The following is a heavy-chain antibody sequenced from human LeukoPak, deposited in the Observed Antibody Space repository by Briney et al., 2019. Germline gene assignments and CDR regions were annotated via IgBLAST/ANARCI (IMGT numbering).Heavy chain of an antibody. D-gene: IGHD3-10*01. CDR2: IHTSGST. Sequence: PSETLSLTCTVSGGSISSGNYYWSWIRQPAGKTLEWIGRIHTSGSTSYNPSLKSRATISLDTSKNQFSLKVTSVTAADTAVYYCARDPPEGVRGEDYWGQGTLVTVSS. V-gene: IGHV4-61*02. CDR1: GGSISSGNYY. CDR3: ARDPPEGVRGEDY. J-gene: IGHJ4*02.